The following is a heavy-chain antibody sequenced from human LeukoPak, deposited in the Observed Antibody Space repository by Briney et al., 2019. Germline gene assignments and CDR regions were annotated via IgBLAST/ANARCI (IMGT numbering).Heavy chain of an antibody. CDR2: ISRSGSTI. CDR1: GFTFSSYE. D-gene: IGHD3-10*01. V-gene: IGHV3-48*03. Sequence: GGSLRLSCAASGFTFSSYEMNWVRPAPRKGLEWVSYISRSGSTIYYADSVKGRFTSSRDNSNNILYLQMNNLRAEDTAVYYCVKDLMRDIWFGESWGQGTLVTVSS. CDR3: VKDLMRDIWFGES. J-gene: IGHJ5*02.